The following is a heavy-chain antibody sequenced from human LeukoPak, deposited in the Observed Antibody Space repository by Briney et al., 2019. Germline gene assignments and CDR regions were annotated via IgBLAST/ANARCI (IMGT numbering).Heavy chain of an antibody. CDR1: GGSIRSYY. V-gene: IGHV4-4*07. J-gene: IGHJ5*02. CDR2: IYTSGST. Sequence: SETLSLICTVSGGSIRSYYWTWIRRPAGKGLEWIGRIYTSGSTNYNPSLKSRVTMSVDTSKNQFSLRLSSVTAADTAVYYCARGSSSFDPWGQGTLVTVSS. CDR3: ARGSSSFDP.